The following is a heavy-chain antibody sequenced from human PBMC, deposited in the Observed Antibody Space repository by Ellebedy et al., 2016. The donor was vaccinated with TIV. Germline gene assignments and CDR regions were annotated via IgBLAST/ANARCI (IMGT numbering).Heavy chain of an antibody. D-gene: IGHD3-10*01. CDR1: GGSMISDDHY. CDR2: IYYSETT. J-gene: IGHJ3*01. V-gene: IGHV4-30-4*01. CDR3: VRGGGDRPHALDV. Sequence: MPSETLSLTCTVSGGSMISDDHYWSWVRQPPGKGLEWIGYIYYSETTYYNPSLKHRLTMSVDKSKSQVSLKLTSVTAADTAVYYCVRGGGDRPHALDVWGQGTKVTVSS.